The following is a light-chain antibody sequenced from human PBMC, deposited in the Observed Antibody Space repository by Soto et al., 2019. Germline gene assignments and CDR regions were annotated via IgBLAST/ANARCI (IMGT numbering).Light chain of an antibody. CDR3: QQYGYSPIT. Sequence: EIVFTQSPCTLSLSPGERATLSCRASQSVNIYLAWYQQKPGQAPRLLIYAASSRATGSPDRFSGGGSGTDFTLTISRLEPEDFAVYYCQQYGYSPITFGQGTRLEIK. J-gene: IGKJ5*01. CDR1: QSVNIY. CDR2: AAS. V-gene: IGKV3-20*01.